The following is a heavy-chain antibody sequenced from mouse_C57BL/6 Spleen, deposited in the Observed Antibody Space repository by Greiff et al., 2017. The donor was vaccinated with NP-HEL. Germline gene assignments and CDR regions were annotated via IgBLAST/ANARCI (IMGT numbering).Heavy chain of an antibody. CDR3: TRSYPGWYFDV. V-gene: IGHV1-15*01. Sequence: QVQLKQSGAELVRPGASVTLSCKASGYTFTDYEMHWVKQTPVHGLEWIGAIDPETGGTAYNQKFKGKAILTADKSSSTAYMELRSLTSEDSAVYYCTRSYPGWYFDVWGTGTTVTVSS. CDR1: GYTFTDYE. J-gene: IGHJ1*03. CDR2: IDPETGGT.